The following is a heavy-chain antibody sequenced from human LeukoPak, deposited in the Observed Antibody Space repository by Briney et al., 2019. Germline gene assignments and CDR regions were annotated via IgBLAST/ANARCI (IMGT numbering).Heavy chain of an antibody. D-gene: IGHD3-10*01. CDR3: ARGRGGTVVRGYLDY. J-gene: IGHJ4*02. V-gene: IGHV1-8*01. CDR2: MNSNSGNT. Sequence: ASVKVSCKASGYTFTNYDIMWVRQATGQGPEWMGWMNSNSGNTGYAQKFQGRVTMTRDTSINTAYMELHSLTSEDTAVYYCARGRGGTVVRGYLDYWGQGTMVTVSS. CDR1: GYTFTNYD.